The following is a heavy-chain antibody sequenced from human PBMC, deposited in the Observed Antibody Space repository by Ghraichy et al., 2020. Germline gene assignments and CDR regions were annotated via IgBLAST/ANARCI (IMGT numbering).Heavy chain of an antibody. CDR2: INHSGST. J-gene: IGHJ6*02. CDR3: ARARYSSHYYYGMDV. Sequence: SETLSLTCAVYGGSFSVYYWSWIRQPPGKGLEWIGEINHSGSTNYNPSLKSRVTISVDTSKNQFSLKLSSVTAADTAVYYCARARYSSHYYYGMDVWGQGTTVTVSS. V-gene: IGHV4-34*01. D-gene: IGHD6-19*01. CDR1: GGSFSVYY.